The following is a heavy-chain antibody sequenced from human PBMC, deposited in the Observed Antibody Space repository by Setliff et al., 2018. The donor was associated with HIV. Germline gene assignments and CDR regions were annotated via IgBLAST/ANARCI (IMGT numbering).Heavy chain of an antibody. V-gene: IGHV3-30*02. CDR3: ARDSGYCSGDSCYSGLDY. CDR1: GFTFSSYG. J-gene: IGHJ4*02. D-gene: IGHD2-15*01. CDR2: IQYDGSNK. Sequence: GGSLRLSCAASGFTFSSYGMHWVRQAPGKGLEWVAFIQYDGSNKYYADSVKGRFTISRDNSKNTLYLQMNSLRAEDTAVFYCARDSGYCSGDSCYSGLDYWGQGTLVTVSS.